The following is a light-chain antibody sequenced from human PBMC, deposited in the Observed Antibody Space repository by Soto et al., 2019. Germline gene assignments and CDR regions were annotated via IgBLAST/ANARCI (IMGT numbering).Light chain of an antibody. CDR3: QQRKSYPLT. V-gene: IGKV1-9*01. J-gene: IGKJ4*01. Sequence: DIQLTQSPSFLSASVGDRVTITCRGSQGISSYLAWFQQKPGKAPKLLIYAASTLRSGVPSRFSGSGAGTEFTLTISSLQPEDFVTYYCQQRKSYPLTFGGGTKVEIK. CDR2: AAS. CDR1: QGISSY.